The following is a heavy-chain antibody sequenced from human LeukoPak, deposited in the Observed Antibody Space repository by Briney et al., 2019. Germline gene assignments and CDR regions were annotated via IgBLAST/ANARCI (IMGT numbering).Heavy chain of an antibody. CDR1: GYTFTSYA. V-gene: IGHV7-4-1*02. J-gene: IGHJ4*02. CDR3: ARKVRGGIQLWYFDY. D-gene: IGHD5-18*01. Sequence: ASVKVSCKASGYTFTSYAMNWVRQAPGQGLEWMGWINTNTGNPTYAQGFTGRFVFSLDTSVSTAYLQISSLKAEDTAVYYCARKVRGGIQLWYFDYWGQGTLVTVSS. CDR2: INTNTGNP.